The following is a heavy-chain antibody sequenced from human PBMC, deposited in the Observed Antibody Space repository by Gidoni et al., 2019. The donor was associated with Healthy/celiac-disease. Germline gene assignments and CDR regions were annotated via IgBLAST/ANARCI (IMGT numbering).Heavy chain of an antibody. Sequence: EVQLLESGGGLVQPGVSLRLSCAASGLTFSSYAMSWVRQAPGKGLEWVSAISGSGGSTYYADPVRGRFTISSYNYKSTLYLQMNSLRADDTAVYYCANLRPAAIRGYFDYWGQGTLVTVSS. CDR1: GLTFSSYA. V-gene: IGHV3-23*01. CDR2: ISGSGGST. CDR3: ANLRPAAIRGYFDY. J-gene: IGHJ4*02. D-gene: IGHD2-2*02.